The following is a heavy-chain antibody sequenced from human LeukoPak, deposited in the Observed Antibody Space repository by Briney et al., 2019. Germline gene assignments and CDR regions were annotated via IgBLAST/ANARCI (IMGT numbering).Heavy chain of an antibody. CDR1: GYTFTSYD. CDR2: MNPNSGNT. J-gene: IGHJ6*03. Sequence: GASVKVSCKASGYTFTSYDINWVRQATGQGLEWMGWMNPNSGNTGYAQKFQGRVTMTRNTSISTAYMELSSLRSEDTAVYYCARATKYQPLWGYYYYYMDVWGKGTTVTVSS. CDR3: ARATKYQPLWGYYYYYMDV. V-gene: IGHV1-8*01. D-gene: IGHD2-2*01.